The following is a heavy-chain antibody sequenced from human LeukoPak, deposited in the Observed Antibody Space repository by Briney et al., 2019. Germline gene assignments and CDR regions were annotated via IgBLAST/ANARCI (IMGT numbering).Heavy chain of an antibody. J-gene: IGHJ4*02. D-gene: IGHD2-15*01. CDR1: GFTFSSYS. CDR2: ISSSSSYI. CDR3: ARDSVVVVVAATQAPVDY. V-gene: IGHV3-21*01. Sequence: GGSLRLSCAASGFTFSSYSMNWVRQAPGKGLEWISSISSSSSYIYYADSVKGRFTISRDNAKNSLYLQMNSLRAEETAVYYCARDSVVVVVAATQAPVDYWGQGTLVTVSS.